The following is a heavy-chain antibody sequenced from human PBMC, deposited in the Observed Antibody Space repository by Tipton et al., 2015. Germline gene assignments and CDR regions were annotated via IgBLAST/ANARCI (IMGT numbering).Heavy chain of an antibody. CDR2: ISHSGNT. V-gene: IGHV4-38-2*01. CDR3: ARSRYTVTPDS. J-gene: IGHJ4*02. Sequence: TLSLTCAVSAYSISSDYYWGWIRQPPGKGLEWIGSISHSGNTYYNPSLKSRVTMSRDTSKNHFSLKRTSVTAADTAVYYCARSRYTVTPDSWGQGTLVTVSS. D-gene: IGHD4-17*01. CDR1: AYSISSDYY.